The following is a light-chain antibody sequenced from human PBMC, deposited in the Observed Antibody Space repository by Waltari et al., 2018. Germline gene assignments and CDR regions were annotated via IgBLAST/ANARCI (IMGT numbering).Light chain of an antibody. V-gene: IGKV2-28*01. CDR3: QQYYGVPIT. CDR1: RTLLHSDGKNY. CDR2: LGS. J-gene: IGKJ5*01. Sequence: DIVMSQSPLSLAVTPGEPASISCWSSRTLLHSDGKNYLDWYLQKPGQSPQLLIYLGSKRASGVPDRFSGSGSGTDFTLTISSLQAEDVALYYCQQYYGVPITFGQGTRLEIK.